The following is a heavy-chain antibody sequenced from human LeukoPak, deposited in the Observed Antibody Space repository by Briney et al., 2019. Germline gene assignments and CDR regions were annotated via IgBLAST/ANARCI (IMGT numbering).Heavy chain of an antibody. CDR3: AREKIGVYTNNYFGMDV. CDR2: IWYDGSNK. D-gene: IGHD6-13*01. Sequence: GSLRLSCAASEFTVRISYMTWVRQAPGKGLEWVAVIWYDGSNKYYVDSVKGRFTISRDNSKNTLYLQMFSLRAEDTAVYYCAREKIGVYTNNYFGMDVWGQGTTVTVSS. V-gene: IGHV3-33*08. CDR1: EFTVRISY. J-gene: IGHJ6*02.